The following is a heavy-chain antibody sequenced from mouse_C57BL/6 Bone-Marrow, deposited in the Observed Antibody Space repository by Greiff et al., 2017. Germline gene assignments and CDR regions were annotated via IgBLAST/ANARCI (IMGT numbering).Heavy chain of an antibody. CDR2: IDPENGDT. CDR1: GFNIKDDY. CDR3: TTRAGGVGGGAY. Sequence: VQLKQSGAELVRPGASVKLSCTASGFNIKDDYMHWVKQRPEQGLEWIGWIDPENGDTEYASKFQGKATITADKSSTTAYLQLSSLTSEDTAVDYCTTRAGGVGGGAYWGQGTLGTVSA. D-gene: IGHD1-1*02. V-gene: IGHV14-4*01. J-gene: IGHJ3*01.